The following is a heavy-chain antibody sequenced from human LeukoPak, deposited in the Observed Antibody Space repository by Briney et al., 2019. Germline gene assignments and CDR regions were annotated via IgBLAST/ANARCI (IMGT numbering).Heavy chain of an antibody. Sequence: GGSLRLSCAACGFTFSSYSMDWVRQAPGKGLEWVSSISSSSSYIYYADSVKGRFTISRDNAKNSLYLQMNSLRAEDTAVYYCARDLQSATMIVAPYAFDIWGQGTMVTVSS. V-gene: IGHV3-21*01. D-gene: IGHD3-22*01. CDR1: GFTFSSYS. CDR2: ISSSSSYI. CDR3: ARDLQSATMIVAPYAFDI. J-gene: IGHJ3*02.